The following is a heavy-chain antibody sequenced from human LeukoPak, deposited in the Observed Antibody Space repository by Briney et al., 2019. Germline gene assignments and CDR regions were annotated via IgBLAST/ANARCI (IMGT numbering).Heavy chain of an antibody. V-gene: IGHV4-34*01. J-gene: IGHJ6*03. CDR2: INQRGTT. D-gene: IGHD3-3*02. CDR3: ARPGIRDYFYYMDV. Sequence: SETLSVTCAVHGDSFSWHYWSWIRQPPGKGMEWIGEINQRGTTTYNPSLKSRLTISMDTSRNQYFLNLDSVTAADTAIYYCARPGIRDYFYYMDVWGEGTPVSVSS. CDR1: GDSFSWHY.